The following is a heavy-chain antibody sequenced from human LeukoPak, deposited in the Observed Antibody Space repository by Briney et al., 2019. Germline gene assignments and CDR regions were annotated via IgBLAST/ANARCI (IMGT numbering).Heavy chain of an antibody. CDR2: ISGSGSDV. J-gene: IGHJ3*01. CDR1: GFTFSTFS. D-gene: IGHD1-7*01. V-gene: IGHV3-21*01. CDR3: ARRTFPNDAFDV. Sequence: PGEPLRLSCAASGFTFSTFSMNWVRQTPGKGLEWVSAISGSGSDVYYADSVKGRFTISRDNPKRSLYLQMNSLRAEDTAVYYCARRTFPNDAFDVWGQGTVVTVFS.